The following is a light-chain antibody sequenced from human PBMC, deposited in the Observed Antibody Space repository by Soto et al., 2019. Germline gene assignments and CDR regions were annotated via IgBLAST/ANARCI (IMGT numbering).Light chain of an antibody. CDR3: ASYTSSNTLV. V-gene: IGLV2-14*01. Sequence: QSALTQPASVSGSPGQSITISCTGTSSDVGGYNYVSWYQQHPGKAPKLMIYDVTNRPSGVSDRFSGSKSGNTASLTISGLQAEDDSDYYCASYTSSNTLVFGGGTQLTVL. J-gene: IGLJ2*01. CDR1: SSDVGGYNY. CDR2: DVT.